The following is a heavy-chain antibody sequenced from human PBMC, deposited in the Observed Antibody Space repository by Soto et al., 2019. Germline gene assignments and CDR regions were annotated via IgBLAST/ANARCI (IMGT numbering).Heavy chain of an antibody. CDR1: GGSISSGGYY. D-gene: IGHD6-25*01. CDR2: IYYSGST. Sequence: PSETLSLTCTVSGGSISSGGYYWSWIRQHPGKGLEWIGYIYYSGSTYYNPSLKSRVTISVDTSKNQFSLKLSSVTAADTAVYYCARAPSGPPRFDYWGQGTLVTVSS. J-gene: IGHJ4*02. V-gene: IGHV4-31*03. CDR3: ARAPSGPPRFDY.